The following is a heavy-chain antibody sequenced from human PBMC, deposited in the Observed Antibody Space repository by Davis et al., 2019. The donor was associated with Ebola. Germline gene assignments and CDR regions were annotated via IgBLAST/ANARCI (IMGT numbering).Heavy chain of an antibody. D-gene: IGHD6-19*01. V-gene: IGHV1-46*01. CDR2: INPSGGST. CDR1: GYTFTTYY. J-gene: IGHJ4*02. Sequence: AASVPVSCQASGYTFTTYYMHWVRQPPGQGLEWMGIINPSGGSTSYAQKFQGRVTMTRDTSTSTVYMELSSLRSEDTAVYYCARDWVESRGWNPRGAFDFWGKGALV. CDR3: ARDWVESRGWNPRGAFDF.